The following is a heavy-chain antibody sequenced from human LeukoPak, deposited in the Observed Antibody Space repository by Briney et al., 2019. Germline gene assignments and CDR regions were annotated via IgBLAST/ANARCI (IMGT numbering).Heavy chain of an antibody. CDR2: ISSSGSTI. CDR3: AREPRRRIAVAGTSDAFDI. Sequence: GGSLRLSCAASGFTFSSYEMNWVRQAPGKGLEWVSYISSSGSTIYYADSAKGRFTISRDNAKNSLYLQMNSLRAEDTAVYYCAREPRRRIAVAGTSDAFDIWGQGTMVTVSS. J-gene: IGHJ3*02. V-gene: IGHV3-48*03. CDR1: GFTFSSYE. D-gene: IGHD6-19*01.